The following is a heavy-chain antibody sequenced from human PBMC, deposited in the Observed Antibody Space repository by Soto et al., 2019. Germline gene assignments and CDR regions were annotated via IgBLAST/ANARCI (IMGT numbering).Heavy chain of an antibody. J-gene: IGHJ6*02. CDR1: GGTFSSYA. Sequence: SVKVSCKASGGTFSSYAISWVRQAPGQGLEWMGGIIPIFGTANYAQKFQGRVTITADESTSTAYMELSSLRSEDTAVYYCARTPYYYYYGMDVWGQGTTVTVSS. V-gene: IGHV1-69*13. CDR2: IIPIFGTA. CDR3: ARTPYYYYYGMDV.